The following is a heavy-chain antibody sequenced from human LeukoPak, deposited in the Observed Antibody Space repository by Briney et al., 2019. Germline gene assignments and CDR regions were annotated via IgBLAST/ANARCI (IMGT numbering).Heavy chain of an antibody. V-gene: IGHV3-7*03. D-gene: IGHD2-15*01. Sequence: PGGSLRLSCAASGFTFSSHWMSWVRQAPGKGPEGVAHIKPDGSGKYYVDSMEGRFSISRDNAKNSLFLQMSSLRAEDTAVYYCARPSCSGGICFDYWGHGVLVTVSS. J-gene: IGHJ4*01. CDR3: ARPSCSGGICFDY. CDR2: IKPDGSGK. CDR1: GFTFSSHW.